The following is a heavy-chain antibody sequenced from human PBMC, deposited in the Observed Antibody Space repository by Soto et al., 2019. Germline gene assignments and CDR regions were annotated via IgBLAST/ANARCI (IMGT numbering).Heavy chain of an antibody. Sequence: QLQLQESGPGLVKPSETLSLPCTVSGGSISSSSYYWGWIRQPPGKGLEWIGSIYYSGSTYYNPSLKSRVTISVYTSKNQFSLKLSSVTGADTAVYYCARHTPAISISDHWGQGTLVTVSS. CDR3: ARHTPAISISDH. CDR2: IYYSGST. V-gene: IGHV4-39*01. CDR1: GGSISSSSYY. J-gene: IGHJ4*02. D-gene: IGHD2-15*01.